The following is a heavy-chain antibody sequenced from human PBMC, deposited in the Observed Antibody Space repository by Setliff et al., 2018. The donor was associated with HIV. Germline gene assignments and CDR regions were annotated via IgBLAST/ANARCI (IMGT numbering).Heavy chain of an antibody. V-gene: IGHV1-8*01. D-gene: IGHD3-3*01. J-gene: IGHJ4*02. CDR1: GHTFTNVD. CDR3: ARGLNVLSGYTWVV. Sequence: ASVKVSCKASGHTFTNVDIHWLRRATGQGLEWMGWMNPNTGVSGYAQKFRGRITMTRDTSTNTAYMELSSLTSDDTAVYYCARGLNVLSGYTWVVWGQGTPVTVSS. CDR2: MNPNTGVS.